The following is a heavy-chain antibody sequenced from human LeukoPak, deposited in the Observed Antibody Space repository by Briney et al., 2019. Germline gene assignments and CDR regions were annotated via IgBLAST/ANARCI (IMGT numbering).Heavy chain of an antibody. CDR3: SNLYNFGFSS. Sequence: GGSLRLSCTASGFTFSSYAMGWVRLAPGKGLEWVSAINSNGGSTYYADSVKGRFTISRDNSKNTLYLQMHSLRAGDTAVYYCSNLYNFGFSSWGQGTLVTVSS. V-gene: IGHV3-23*01. D-gene: IGHD5-18*01. J-gene: IGHJ4*02. CDR1: GFTFSSYA. CDR2: INSNGGST.